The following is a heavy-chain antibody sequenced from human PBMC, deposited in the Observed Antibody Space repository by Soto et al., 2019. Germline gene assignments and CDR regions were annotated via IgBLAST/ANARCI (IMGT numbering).Heavy chain of an antibody. CDR2: ISGSGGST. V-gene: IGHV3-23*01. D-gene: IGHD3-9*01. J-gene: IGHJ6*03. CDR3: ASVPYDILTGLAYMDV. Sequence: GGSLRLSCAASGFTFSSYAMSWVRQAPGKGLEWVSAISGSGGSTYYADSVKGRFTISRDNSKNTLYLQMNSLRAEDTAVYYCASVPYDILTGLAYMDVWGKGTTVTVSS. CDR1: GFTFSSYA.